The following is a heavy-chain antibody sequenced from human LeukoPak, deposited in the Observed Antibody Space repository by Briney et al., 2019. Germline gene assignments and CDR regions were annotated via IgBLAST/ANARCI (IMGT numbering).Heavy chain of an antibody. Sequence: GSLRLSCAASGFDFCAYEMNWIRQSPGKGLEWIAEINHRGDTNYNPSVKSRVSISVDTSKNQFSLKVTSLTAADTAVYYCARGPTISETGYFDYWGQGTLVTVSS. CDR3: ARGPTISETGYFDY. D-gene: IGHD1-1*01. V-gene: IGHV4-34*01. J-gene: IGHJ4*03. CDR2: INHRGDT. CDR1: GFDFCAYE.